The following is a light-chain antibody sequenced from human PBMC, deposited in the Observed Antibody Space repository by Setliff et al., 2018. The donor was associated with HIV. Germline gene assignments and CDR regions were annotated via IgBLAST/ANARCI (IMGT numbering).Light chain of an antibody. CDR3: CSYASSSTFYV. CDR1: SSDVGSYNL. J-gene: IGLJ1*01. Sequence: QSALTQPASVSGSPGQSITISCTGTSSDVGSYNLVSWYQHHPGKAPKVNIYEVNKRPSGVSNRFSGSKSGTTASLTISGLQAEDEADYYCCSYASSSTFYVFGTGTKATVL. CDR2: EVN. V-gene: IGLV2-23*02.